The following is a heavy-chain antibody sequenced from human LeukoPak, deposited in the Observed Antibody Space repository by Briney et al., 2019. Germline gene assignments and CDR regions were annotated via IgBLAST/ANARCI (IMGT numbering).Heavy chain of an antibody. CDR1: GYSISSGYY. V-gene: IGHV4-38-2*02. CDR2: IYHSGST. D-gene: IGHD1-26*01. J-gene: IGHJ3*02. CDR3: ARDWEDAFDI. Sequence: PSETLSLTCTVSGYSISSGYYWGWIRQPPGKGLEWIGSIYHSGSTYYNPSLKSRVTISVDTSKNQFSLKLSSVTAADTAVYYCARDWEDAFDIWGQGTMVTVSS.